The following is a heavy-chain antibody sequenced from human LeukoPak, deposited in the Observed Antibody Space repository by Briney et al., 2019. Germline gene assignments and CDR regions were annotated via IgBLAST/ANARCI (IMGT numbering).Heavy chain of an antibody. J-gene: IGHJ4*02. CDR3: ARLSGNYLSYYFDY. D-gene: IGHD1-26*01. Sequence: PGGSLRLSCAASGFTFSGHSMNWVRHAPGKGLEWVSSISSISTYIYYADSVKGRFTISRDNAKNSLYLQMNSLRAEDTAVYYCARLSGNYLSYYFDYWGQGTLVTVSS. CDR2: ISSISTYI. V-gene: IGHV3-21*01. CDR1: GFTFSGHS.